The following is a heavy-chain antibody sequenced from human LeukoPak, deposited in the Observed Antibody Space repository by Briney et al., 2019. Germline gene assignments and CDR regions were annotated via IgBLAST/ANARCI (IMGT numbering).Heavy chain of an antibody. J-gene: IGHJ4*02. D-gene: IGHD4-23*01. Sequence: SSETLSLTCTVSGGSISSYYWSWIRQPPGKGLEWIGYIYYSGSTNYNPSLKSRVTISVDTSKNQFSLKLSSVTAVDTAVYYCARSVDGGNSPFDYWGQGTLVTVSS. CDR3: ARSVDGGNSPFDY. CDR2: IYYSGST. CDR1: GGSISSYY. V-gene: IGHV4-59*12.